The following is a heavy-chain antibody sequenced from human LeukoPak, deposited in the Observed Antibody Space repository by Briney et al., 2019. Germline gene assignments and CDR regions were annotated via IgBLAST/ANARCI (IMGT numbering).Heavy chain of an antibody. CDR3: ASDLRDCSSTSCYGRGYYYYGMDV. J-gene: IGHJ6*02. Sequence: PGRSLRLSCAASGFTFSSYAMHWVRQAPGKGLEWVAVISYDGSNKYYADSVKCRFTIYSDNSKNTLYLHMNSLRAEDTAVYYCASDLRDCSSTSCYGRGYYYYGMDVWGQGTTVTVSS. D-gene: IGHD2-2*01. CDR1: GFTFSSYA. CDR2: ISYDGSNK. V-gene: IGHV3-30-3*01.